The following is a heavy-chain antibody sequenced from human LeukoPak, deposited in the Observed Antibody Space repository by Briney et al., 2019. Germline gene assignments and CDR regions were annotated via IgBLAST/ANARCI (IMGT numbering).Heavy chain of an antibody. CDR2: IYSGGST. CDR3: ARDRRRGVSDTFDY. Sequence: GGSLRLSCAASGFTVSSNYMSWVRQAPGKGLEWVSVIYSGGSTYYADSVKGRFTISRHNSKNTLYLQMNSLRAEDTAVYYCARDRRRGVSDTFDYWGQGTLVTVSS. J-gene: IGHJ4*02. CDR1: GFTVSSNY. V-gene: IGHV3-53*04. D-gene: IGHD2-8*01.